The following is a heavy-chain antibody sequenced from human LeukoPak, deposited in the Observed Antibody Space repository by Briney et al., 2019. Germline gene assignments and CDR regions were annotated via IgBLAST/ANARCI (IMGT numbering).Heavy chain of an antibody. J-gene: IGHJ4*02. CDR3: ARTCGGDCYGTFDY. V-gene: IGHV3-23*01. CDR1: GFTFSSYA. CDR2: ISGSGGST. D-gene: IGHD2-21*02. Sequence: GGSLRLSCAASGFTFSSYAMGWVRQAPGKGLEWVSAISGSGGSTYYTDSVKGRFTISGDNSRRTWYLQMNSLRAEDTAVYYCARTCGGDCYGTFDYWGQGTLVTVSS.